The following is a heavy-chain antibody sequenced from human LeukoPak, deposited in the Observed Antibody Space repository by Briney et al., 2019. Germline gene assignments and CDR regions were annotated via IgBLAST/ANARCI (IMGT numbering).Heavy chain of an antibody. Sequence: GGSLRLSCAASGFTFSDYYMSWIRQAPGKGLEWVSYSSTSGSTIYYADSVKGRFTISRDNAKNSLYLQMNSLRAEDTAVYYCARDRPYYYGSGSSADYGGQGTLVTVSS. J-gene: IGHJ4*02. D-gene: IGHD3-10*01. CDR1: GFTFSDYY. V-gene: IGHV3-11*01. CDR3: ARDRPYYYGSGSSADY. CDR2: SSTSGSTI.